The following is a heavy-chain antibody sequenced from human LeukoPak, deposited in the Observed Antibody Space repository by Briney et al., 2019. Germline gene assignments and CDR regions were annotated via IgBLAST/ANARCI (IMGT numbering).Heavy chain of an antibody. CDR2: IKQDGSET. V-gene: IGHV3-7*01. J-gene: IGHJ4*02. Sequence: GGTLRLSCAASGFTLSNYWMSWVRQAPGKGLEWVANIKQDGSETYYVDSVRGRFTFSRDNAENSVYLQMNSLRAEDTAVYYCARLKWEPIAFDYWGQGTLVTVSS. CDR1: GFTLSNYW. D-gene: IGHD1-26*01. CDR3: ARLKWEPIAFDY.